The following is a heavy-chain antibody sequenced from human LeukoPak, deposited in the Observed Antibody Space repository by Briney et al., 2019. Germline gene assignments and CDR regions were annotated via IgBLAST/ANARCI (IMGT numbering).Heavy chain of an antibody. CDR2: ISSSSSTI. V-gene: IGHV3-48*01. CDR3: AARGVHHVATIDY. Sequence: GGSLRLSCAASGFTFSSYSMNWVRQAPGKGLEWVSYISSSSSTIYYADSVKGRFTISRDNAKNSLYLQMNSLRAEDTAMYYCAARGVHHVATIDYWGQGTLVTVSS. D-gene: IGHD3-10*01. J-gene: IGHJ4*02. CDR1: GFTFSSYS.